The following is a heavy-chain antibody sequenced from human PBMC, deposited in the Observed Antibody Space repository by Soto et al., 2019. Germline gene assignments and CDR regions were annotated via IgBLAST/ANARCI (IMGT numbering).Heavy chain of an antibody. D-gene: IGHD2-2*02. J-gene: IGHJ4*02. Sequence: EVQLVESGGGLVQPGGSLRLSCAASGFTLSNYWMSWVRQAPGKGLEWVANINQDGSQKFYLDSVEGRFTISRDNARNSLYLKMNSLRAEDTAIYYCARIYCSSSSCYIDFWGQGTLVTVSS. V-gene: IGHV3-7*03. CDR2: INQDGSQK. CDR1: GFTLSNYW. CDR3: ARIYCSSSSCYIDF.